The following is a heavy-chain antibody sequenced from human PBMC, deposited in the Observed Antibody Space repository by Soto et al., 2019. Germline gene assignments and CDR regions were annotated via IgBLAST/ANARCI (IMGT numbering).Heavy chain of an antibody. D-gene: IGHD2-2*03. J-gene: IGHJ4*01. CDR1: GGSIYTYC. CDR2: ISDGGST. V-gene: IGHV4-59*01. CDR3: AGYGSRATSPADHSFSFDE. Sequence: PPETLSLTCNVYGGSIYTYCWEWVRQSPWKGLEWIGYISDGGSTNYNPSLESRTTISVDTSKKQVSLKLRSVITRDPARFYCAGYGSRATSPADHSFSFDEWGQGT.